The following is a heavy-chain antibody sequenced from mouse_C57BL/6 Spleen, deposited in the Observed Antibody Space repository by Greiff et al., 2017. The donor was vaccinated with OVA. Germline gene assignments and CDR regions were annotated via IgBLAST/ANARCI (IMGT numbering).Heavy chain of an antibody. D-gene: IGHD2-3*01. Sequence: VKLMESGAELVKPGASVKLSCKASGYTFTEYTIHWVKQRSGQGLEWIGWFYPGSGSIKYNEKFKDKATLTADKSSSTVYMELSRLTSEDSAVYFCARHEEGYDYLDYWGQGTTLTVSS. CDR1: GYTFTEYT. CDR3: ARHEEGYDYLDY. J-gene: IGHJ2*01. V-gene: IGHV1-62-2*01. CDR2: FYPGSGSI.